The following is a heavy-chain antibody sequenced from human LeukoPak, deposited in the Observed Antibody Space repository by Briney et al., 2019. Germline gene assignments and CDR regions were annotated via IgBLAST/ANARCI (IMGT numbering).Heavy chain of an antibody. V-gene: IGHV5-51*01. D-gene: IGHD3-16*02. CDR1: GYNFTNFW. J-gene: IGHJ4*02. Sequence: GESLKISCKGFGYNFTNFWIAWVRQMPGKGLEWMGVIYPGDSDTRYSPSFQGQVTISADKSISTAYVQWSSLKASDTAMYYCARLLWGSHRYIDYWGQGTLVTVSS. CDR2: IYPGDSDT. CDR3: ARLLWGSHRYIDY.